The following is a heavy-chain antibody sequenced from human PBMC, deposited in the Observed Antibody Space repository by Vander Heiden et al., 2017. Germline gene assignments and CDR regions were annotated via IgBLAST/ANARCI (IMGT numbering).Heavy chain of an antibody. CDR1: GFICSSYA. Sequence: EVQLLESGGGLIPPGGSLSLSCAASGFICSSYAMPWVRQAPGEGLEWVSTLSGAGNHPYYADSVKGRFYISRDNSKNTLYLHMNSLRAEDTAIYYCAQLFPPQTSAYLDFGGPGTLVSVSS. V-gene: IGHV3-23*01. J-gene: IGHJ4*02. CDR2: LSGAGNHP. D-gene: IGHD2-21*01. CDR3: AQLFPPQTSAYLDF.